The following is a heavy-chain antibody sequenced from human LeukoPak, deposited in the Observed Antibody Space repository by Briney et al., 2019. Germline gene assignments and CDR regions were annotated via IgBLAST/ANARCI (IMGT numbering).Heavy chain of an antibody. CDR3: ARGPDSSYYFDY. J-gene: IGHJ4*02. CDR2: ISSSSSYI. V-gene: IGHV3-21*01. D-gene: IGHD1-14*01. Sequence: PGKSLRLSCAASGFTFSSYSMNWVRQAPGKGLEWVSSISSSSSYIYYADSVKGRFTISRDNAKNSLYLQMNSLRAEDTAVYYCARGPDSSYYFDYWGQGTLVTVSS. CDR1: GFTFSSYS.